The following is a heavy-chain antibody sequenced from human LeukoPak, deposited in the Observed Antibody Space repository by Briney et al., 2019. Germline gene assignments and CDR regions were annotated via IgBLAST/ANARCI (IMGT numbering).Heavy chain of an antibody. CDR2: INTNTGNP. CDR1: GYTFTSYA. J-gene: IGHJ4*02. D-gene: IGHD1-1*01. V-gene: IGHV7-4-1*02. Sequence: GASVKVSCKASGYTFTSYAMNWVRQAPGQGLEWMGWINTNTGNPTYAQGFTGRFVFSLDTSVSTVYLQISSLKAEDTAVYYCARDLPSGDVNDAFPLFDYWGQGTLVTVSS. CDR3: ARDLPSGDVNDAFPLFDY.